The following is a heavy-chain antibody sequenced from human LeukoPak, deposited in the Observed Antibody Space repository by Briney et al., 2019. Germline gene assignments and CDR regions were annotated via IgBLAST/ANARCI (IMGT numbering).Heavy chain of an antibody. J-gene: IGHJ4*02. V-gene: IGHV4-34*01. D-gene: IGHD3-22*01. Sequence: PSETLSLTCAVYGGSFSGYYWSWIRQPPGKGLEWIGEINHSGSTNYNPSLKSRVTISVDTSKNQFSLKLSSVTAADTAVYYCARDLTYDSSGYYYYFDYWGQGTLVTVSS. CDR2: INHSGST. CDR3: ARDLTYDSSGYYYYFDY. CDR1: GGSFSGYY.